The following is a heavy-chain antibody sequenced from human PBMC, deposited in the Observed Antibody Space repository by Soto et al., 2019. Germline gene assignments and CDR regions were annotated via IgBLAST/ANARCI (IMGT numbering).Heavy chain of an antibody. D-gene: IGHD2-15*01. J-gene: IGHJ6*02. Sequence: QVQLVQSGVEVKKPGASVKVSCKASGYTFISHGISWVRQAPGQGLEWMGWISSKNGNTNYVQKLQGRVTLTTDTSTIRAYMELRSQRSDDTAVYYCARVSSSIVVVPDYGMDVWGQGTTVTVSS. V-gene: IGHV1-18*04. CDR3: ARVSSSIVVVPDYGMDV. CDR2: ISSKNGNT. CDR1: GYTFISHG.